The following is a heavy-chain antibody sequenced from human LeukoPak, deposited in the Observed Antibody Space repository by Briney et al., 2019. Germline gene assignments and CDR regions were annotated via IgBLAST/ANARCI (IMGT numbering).Heavy chain of an antibody. V-gene: IGHV3-7*04. CDR3: TTENWYVFEN. CDR1: GFPFSSYW. Sequence: GGSLRLSCAASGFPFSSYWMAWVRQAPGKGLEWAATITLDGSDSYYVDSVKGRFTVSRDNAKNSLYLQMNSLRVEDTAVFYCTTENWYVFENWGRGSLVTVSS. CDR2: ITLDGSDS. J-gene: IGHJ4*02. D-gene: IGHD1-1*01.